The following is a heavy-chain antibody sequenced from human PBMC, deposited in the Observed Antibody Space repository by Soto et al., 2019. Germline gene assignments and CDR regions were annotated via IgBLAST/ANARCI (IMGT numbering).Heavy chain of an antibody. CDR3: ARGGPLLATLDYYYMDV. D-gene: IGHD3-3*01. V-gene: IGHV4-4*02. Sequence: PSETLSLTCAVSGGSISSSNWWSWVRQPPGKGLERIGEIYHRGSTNNNPSLKSRVTISVDTSKNQFSLKLSSVTAADTALYFCARGGPLLATLDYYYMDVWGKGTTVTVSS. CDR1: GGSISSSNW. CDR2: IYHRGST. J-gene: IGHJ6*03.